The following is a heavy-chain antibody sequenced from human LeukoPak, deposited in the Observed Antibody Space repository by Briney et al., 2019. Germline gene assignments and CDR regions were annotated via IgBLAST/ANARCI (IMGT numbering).Heavy chain of an antibody. Sequence: GGSLRLSCAASGFTFSSYGMHWVRQAPGKGLEWVAVISYDGSNKYYADSVKGRFTISRDNSKNTLYLQMNSLRAEDTAVYYCARAFSPPDYYDSSGYSWWGQGTLVTVSS. CDR2: ISYDGSNK. CDR3: ARAFSPPDYYDSSGYSW. V-gene: IGHV3-30*03. D-gene: IGHD3-22*01. J-gene: IGHJ4*02. CDR1: GFTFSSYG.